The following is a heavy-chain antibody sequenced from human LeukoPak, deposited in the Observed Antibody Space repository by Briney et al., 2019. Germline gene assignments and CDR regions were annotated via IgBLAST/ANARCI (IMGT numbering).Heavy chain of an antibody. CDR1: GFTFSSYG. V-gene: IGHV3-33*01. Sequence: GGSLRLSCAASGFTFSSYGMHWVRQAPGKGLEWVAVIWYDGSNKYYADSVKGRFTISRDNSKNTLYLQMNGLRAEDTAVYYCAREMSLSSSGWYRHFDYWGQGTLVTVSS. J-gene: IGHJ4*02. CDR3: AREMSLSSSGWYRHFDY. CDR2: IWYDGSNK. D-gene: IGHD6-19*01.